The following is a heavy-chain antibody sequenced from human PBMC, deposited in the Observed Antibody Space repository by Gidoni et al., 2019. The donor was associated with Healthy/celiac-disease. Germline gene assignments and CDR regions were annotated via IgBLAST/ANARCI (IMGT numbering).Heavy chain of an antibody. V-gene: IGHV3-23*01. CDR3: AKAATGYSSSWYVY. CDR2: IGGSGGST. CDR1: GSTFSSYA. J-gene: IGHJ4*02. Sequence: EVQLLVSGGGLVQPGGSLRLSCAASGSTFSSYAMSWVRQAPGKGLEWVSAIGGSGGSTYYADSEKCRVTISRDNSKNTLYLQMNSLRAEDTAVYYCAKAATGYSSSWYVYWGQGTLVTVSS. D-gene: IGHD6-13*01.